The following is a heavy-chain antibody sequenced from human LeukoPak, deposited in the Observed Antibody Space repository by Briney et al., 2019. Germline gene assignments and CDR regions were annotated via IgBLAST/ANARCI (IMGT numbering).Heavy chain of an antibody. Sequence: SETLSLTCTVSGGSISGNAWSWVRQTPEKGLEWIGYIYKSGSTKYNPSLKGRVTISPDTSKNQFSLKLSSVTAADTAVYYCARDGQTKLLWFGELSGWFDPWGQGTLVTVSS. CDR3: ARDGQTKLLWFGELSGWFDP. D-gene: IGHD3-10*01. V-gene: IGHV4-59*12. CDR1: GGSISGNA. J-gene: IGHJ5*02. CDR2: IYKSGST.